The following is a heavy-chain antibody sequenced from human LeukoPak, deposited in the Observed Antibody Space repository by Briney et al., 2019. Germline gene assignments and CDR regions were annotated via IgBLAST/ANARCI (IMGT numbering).Heavy chain of an antibody. D-gene: IGHD7-27*01. CDR2: INPDSGGT. J-gene: IGHJ4*02. CDR1: GYTFTGYY. Sequence: ASVKVSCKASGYTFTGYYMHWVRQAPGHGLEWMGWINPDSGGTNYAQKFQGRVTMTRDTSINTAYMELSRLRSDDTAVYYCARDLAWGAFDYWDQGTLVTVSS. CDR3: ARDLAWGAFDY. V-gene: IGHV1-2*02.